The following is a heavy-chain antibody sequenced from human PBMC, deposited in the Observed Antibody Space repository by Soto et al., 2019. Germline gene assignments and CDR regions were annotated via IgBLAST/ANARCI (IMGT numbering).Heavy chain of an antibody. CDR2: INPESTTT. V-gene: IGHV3-74*01. CDR1: GSSLSTYW. Sequence: PGGSLRLSCEASGSSLSTYWVHWVRQAPGKGLVWVSRINPESTTTNYADFVKGRFTVSRDNSKNTAYLQMSSLRPEDTAVYYCVKGEYYYDGSAYYPFDYWGQGRMVTVSS. D-gene: IGHD3-22*01. J-gene: IGHJ4*02. CDR3: VKGEYYYDGSAYYPFDY.